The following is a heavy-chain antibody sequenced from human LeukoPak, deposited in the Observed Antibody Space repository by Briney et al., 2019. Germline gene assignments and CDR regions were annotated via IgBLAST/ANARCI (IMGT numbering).Heavy chain of an antibody. V-gene: IGHV4-39*02. CDR1: GGSISSSSYY. Sequence: SETLSLTCTVSGGSISSSSYYWAWIRQPPGKGLEWIGSIYYTGSTYYNPSLKTRVTISVDTSKNQFSLKLSSVTAADTAVYYCAREPVYYDSSGYYHYYFDYWGQGTLVTVSS. CDR3: AREPVYYDSSGYYHYYFDY. D-gene: IGHD3-22*01. J-gene: IGHJ4*02. CDR2: IYYTGST.